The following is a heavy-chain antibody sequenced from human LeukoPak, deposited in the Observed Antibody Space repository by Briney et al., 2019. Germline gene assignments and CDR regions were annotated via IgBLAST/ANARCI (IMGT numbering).Heavy chain of an antibody. D-gene: IGHD2-15*01. CDR2: INPNSGVT. J-gene: IGHJ4*02. CDR1: GYTFTGYY. CDR3: ARGGQAARIL. V-gene: IGHV1-2*02. Sequence: GASVKVSCKASGYTFTGYYIHWVRQAPGQGLEWMGWINPNSGVTHYPQKFQGRVTMTRDTSIRTAYMEVSSLRSDDTAVYYCARGGQAARILWGQGTLVTVSS.